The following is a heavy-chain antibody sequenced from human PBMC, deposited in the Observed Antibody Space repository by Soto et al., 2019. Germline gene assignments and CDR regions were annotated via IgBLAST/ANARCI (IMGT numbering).Heavy chain of an antibody. D-gene: IGHD6-25*01. CDR2: IKSKGGGETT. CDR3: VHSDYYYLDY. CDR1: GLTFSDAW. J-gene: IGHJ4*02. Sequence: PGGSLRLSCAVSGLTFSDAWMTWVRQTPGKGLEWVGRIKSKGGGETTDYGTPVKGRFIVSRDDSKNTLYLQMNSLKSDDTAVYFCVHSDYYYLDYWGQGTLVTVSS. V-gene: IGHV3-15*01.